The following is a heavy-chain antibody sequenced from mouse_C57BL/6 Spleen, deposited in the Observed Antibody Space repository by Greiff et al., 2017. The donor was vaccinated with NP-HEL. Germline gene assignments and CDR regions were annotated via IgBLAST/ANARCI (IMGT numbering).Heavy chain of an antibody. Sequence: QVQLKESGPGLVQPSQSLSITCTVSGFSLTSYGVHWVRQSPGKGLEWLGVIWRGGSTDYNAAFMSRLSITKDNSKSQVFCKMNSLQADDTAIYYCAKIPYGNDAMDYWGQGTSVTVSS. CDR2: IWRGGST. V-gene: IGHV2-5*01. D-gene: IGHD2-2*01. CDR1: GFSLTSYG. J-gene: IGHJ4*01. CDR3: AKIPYGNDAMDY.